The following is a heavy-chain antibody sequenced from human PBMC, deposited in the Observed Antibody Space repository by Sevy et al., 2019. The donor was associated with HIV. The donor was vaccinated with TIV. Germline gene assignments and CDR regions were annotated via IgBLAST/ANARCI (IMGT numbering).Heavy chain of an antibody. Sequence: SETLSLTCRVSGGSVSSTTYFWGWIRQPPGKGLEWIGTSSYTGSSNYNPSLKSRVTISVETSKNQFSLKLNSVTAADTALYYCARHFDYPQAIDIWGQGTMVTVSS. CDR1: GGSVSSTTYF. CDR2: SSYTGSS. D-gene: IGHD3-9*01. V-gene: IGHV4-39*01. CDR3: ARHFDYPQAIDI. J-gene: IGHJ3*02.